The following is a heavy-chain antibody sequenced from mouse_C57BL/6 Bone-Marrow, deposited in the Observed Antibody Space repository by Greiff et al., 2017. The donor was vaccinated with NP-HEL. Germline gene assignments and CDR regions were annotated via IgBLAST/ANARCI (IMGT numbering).Heavy chain of an antibody. J-gene: IGHJ2*01. V-gene: IGHV1-82*01. CDR1: GYAFSSSW. Sequence: SGPELVKPGASVKISCKASGYAFSSSWMNWVKQRPGKGLEWIGRIYPGDGDTNYNGKFKGKATLTADKSSSTAYMQLSSLTSEDSAVYFCARSGYGSSYGYWGQGTTLTVSS. D-gene: IGHD1-1*01. CDR3: ARSGYGSSYGY. CDR2: IYPGDGDT.